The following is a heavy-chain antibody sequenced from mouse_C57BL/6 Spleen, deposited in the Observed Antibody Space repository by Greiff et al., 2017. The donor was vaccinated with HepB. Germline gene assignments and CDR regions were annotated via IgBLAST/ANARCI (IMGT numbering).Heavy chain of an antibody. CDR2: IDPETGGT. CDR1: GYTFTDYE. D-gene: IGHD1-3*01. V-gene: IGHV1-15*01. J-gene: IGHJ2*01. CDR3: TTTKYYFDY. Sequence: QVQLKESGAELVRPGASVTLSCKASGYTFTDYEMHWVKQTPVHGLEWIGAIDPETGGTAYNQKFKGKAILTADKSSSTAYMELRSLTSEDSAVYYCTTTKYYFDYWGQGTTLTVSS.